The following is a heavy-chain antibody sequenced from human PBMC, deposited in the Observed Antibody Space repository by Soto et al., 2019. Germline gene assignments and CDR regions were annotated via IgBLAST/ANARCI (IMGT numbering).Heavy chain of an antibody. Sequence: QVQLVQSGAEVKKPGSSVKVSCKVSGDTFNTYTISWVRQAPGQGLEWMGRIIPILAVTTYSRKFQGRLSITEDESTSTAYMEVSSLRSEDTAIYYCAARYCSAATCFNPGAYWGQGTLVAVSS. J-gene: IGHJ4*02. CDR3: AARYCSAATCFNPGAY. CDR1: GDTFNTYT. CDR2: IIPILAVT. D-gene: IGHD2-8*02. V-gene: IGHV1-69*02.